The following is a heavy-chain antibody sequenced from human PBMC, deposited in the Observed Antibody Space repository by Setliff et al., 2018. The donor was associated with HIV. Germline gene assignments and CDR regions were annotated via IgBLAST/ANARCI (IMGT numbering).Heavy chain of an antibody. J-gene: IGHJ3*02. CDR2: INPNSGGT. D-gene: IGHD2-8*01. CDR1: GYTFTAYY. CDR3: ASKVYCTNGVCLDAFDI. Sequence: VASVKVSCKASGYTFTAYYMHWVRQAPGQGLEWMGRINPNSGGTNYAQKFQGRVTMTRDTSISTAYMELSRLRSDDTAVYYCASKVYCTNGVCLDAFDIWGQGTMGTV. V-gene: IGHV1-2*06.